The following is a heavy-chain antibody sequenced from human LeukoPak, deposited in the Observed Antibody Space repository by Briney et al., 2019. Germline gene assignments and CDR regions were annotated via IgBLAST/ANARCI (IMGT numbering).Heavy chain of an antibody. CDR2: INHSGST. CDR3: ARHKRRNYYDSSGSQGFDY. D-gene: IGHD3-22*01. CDR1: GGSFSGYY. J-gene: IGHJ4*02. V-gene: IGHV4-34*01. Sequence: PSETLSLTCAVYGGSFSGYYWSWIRQPPGKGLEWIGGINHSGSTNYNPSLKSRVTISVDTSKNQFSLKLSSVTAADTAVYYCARHKRRNYYDSSGSQGFDYWGQGTLVTVSS.